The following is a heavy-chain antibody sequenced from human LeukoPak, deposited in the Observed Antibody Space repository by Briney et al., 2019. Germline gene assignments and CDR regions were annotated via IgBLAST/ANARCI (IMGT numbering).Heavy chain of an antibody. CDR1: GGSLSSYY. V-gene: IGHV4-59*08. CDR3: ARGADPTGWYFGWFFDL. D-gene: IGHD6-19*01. CDR2: IYHSGST. Sequence: SETLSLTCTVSGGSLSSYYWSWIREPPGKGLEWIGYIYHSGSTNYNPSLESRVSMSLDTSKNRFSLKLSSVTAADTAVYYCARGADPTGWYFGWFFDLWGRGTLVTVSS. J-gene: IGHJ2*01.